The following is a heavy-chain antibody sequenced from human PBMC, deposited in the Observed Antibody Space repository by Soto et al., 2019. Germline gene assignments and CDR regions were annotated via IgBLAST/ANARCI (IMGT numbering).Heavy chain of an antibody. CDR1: GDSISSGGYY. CDR3: ARGLSVTLFDF. CDR2: IYYSGST. D-gene: IGHD4-17*01. V-gene: IGHV4-31*03. J-gene: IGHJ4*02. Sequence: QVQLQESGPGLVQPSQTLSLACTVSGDSISSGGYYWSWIRQHPGKGLERIGYIYYSGSTFYNPSLKSRVTISVDTSKNQFSLKLSSVTAADTAVYYCARGLSVTLFDFWGQGTLVTVSS.